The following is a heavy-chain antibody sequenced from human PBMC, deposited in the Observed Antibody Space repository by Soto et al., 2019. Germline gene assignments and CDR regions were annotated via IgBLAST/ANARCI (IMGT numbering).Heavy chain of an antibody. V-gene: IGHV4-59*08. CDR3: AAAYYYDSSGYYYEAFDI. Sequence: PSETLSLTCTVSGGSISSYYWTWIRQPPGKGLEWIGYIYYSGSTNYNPSLKSRVTISVATSKTQFSLKLSSVTAADTAVYYCAAAYYYDSSGYYYEAFDIWGQGTMVTVSS. D-gene: IGHD3-22*01. J-gene: IGHJ3*02. CDR2: IYYSGST. CDR1: GGSISSYY.